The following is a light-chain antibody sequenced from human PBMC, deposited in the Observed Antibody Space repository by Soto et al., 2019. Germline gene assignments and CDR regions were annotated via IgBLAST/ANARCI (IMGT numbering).Light chain of an antibody. CDR2: DVT. CDR3: SSYGGSNNLV. V-gene: IGLV2-11*01. Sequence: QSALTQPRSVSGSPGQSVTISCTGTSADVGGYDFVSWYEQHPGKAPKLMIYDVTKRPSGVPDRFSGSKSGNTASLTISGLQAEDEADYYCSSYGGSNNLVFGGGTKVTVL. CDR1: SADVGGYDF. J-gene: IGLJ2*01.